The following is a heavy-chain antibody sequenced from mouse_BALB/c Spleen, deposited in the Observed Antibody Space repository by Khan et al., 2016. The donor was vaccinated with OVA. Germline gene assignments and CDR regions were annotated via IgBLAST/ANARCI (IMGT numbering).Heavy chain of an antibody. Sequence: EVQLVESGGDLVKPGGSLKLSCAASGFTFSSYSMSWVRQTPDKRLEWVASISSGGDYPYYQDSVKGRFTISRDNAKNTLYLQMSDLKSEDTAMYYCADHVTGSFAYWGQGTLVTVSA. D-gene: IGHD4-1*01. CDR3: ADHVTGSFAY. CDR1: GFTFSSYS. CDR2: ISSGGDYP. J-gene: IGHJ3*01. V-gene: IGHV5-6*01.